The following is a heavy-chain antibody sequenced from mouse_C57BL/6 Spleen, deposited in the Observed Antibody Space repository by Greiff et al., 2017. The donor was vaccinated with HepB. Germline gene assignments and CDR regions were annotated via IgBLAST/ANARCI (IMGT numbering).Heavy chain of an antibody. D-gene: IGHD2-2*01. Sequence: EVKVVESGPELVKPGASVKISCKASGYSFTDYNMNWVKQSNGKSLEWIGVINPNYGTTSYNQKFKGKATLTVDQSSSTAYMQLNSLTSEDSAVYYCAIGLHYAMDYWGQGTSVTVSS. V-gene: IGHV1-39*01. CDR2: INPNYGTT. CDR3: AIGLHYAMDY. CDR1: GYSFTDYN. J-gene: IGHJ4*01.